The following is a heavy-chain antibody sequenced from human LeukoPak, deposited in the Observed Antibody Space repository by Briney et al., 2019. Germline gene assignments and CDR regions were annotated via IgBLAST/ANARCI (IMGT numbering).Heavy chain of an antibody. CDR1: GGSISSSSYY. D-gene: IGHD3-22*01. CDR2: IYYSGST. V-gene: IGHV4-39*07. CDR3: ARAYLPSMIVVVGGAFDI. J-gene: IGHJ3*02. Sequence: SETLSLTCTVSGGSISSSSYYWGWIRQPPGKGPEWIGSIYYSGSTYYNPSLKSRVTISVDTSKNQFSLKLSSVTAADTAVYYCARAYLPSMIVVVGGAFDIWGQGTMVTVSS.